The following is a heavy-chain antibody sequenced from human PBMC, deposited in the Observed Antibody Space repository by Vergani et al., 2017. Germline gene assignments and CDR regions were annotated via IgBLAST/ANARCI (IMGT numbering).Heavy chain of an antibody. D-gene: IGHD4-23*01. CDR1: GASINNDFYY. V-gene: IGHV4-61*02. CDR3: AGDNKQLRQRAFDL. CDR2: IYVSGIT. J-gene: IGHJ3*01. Sequence: QVQLQESGPGLVKPSQTLSLTCTVSGASINNDFYYWHWIRQPAGKGLEWIGRIYVSGITDYNSSLQSRVSMSVYTSKNQFSLTLTSVTAADTAVYYCAGDNKQLRQRAFDLWGQGTMVTVSS.